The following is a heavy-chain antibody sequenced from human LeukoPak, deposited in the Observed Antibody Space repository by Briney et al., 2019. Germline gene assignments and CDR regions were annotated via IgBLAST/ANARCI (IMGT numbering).Heavy chain of an antibody. CDR3: ARELRQQLAYYFDY. D-gene: IGHD6-13*01. CDR2: IIPIFGTA. V-gene: IGHV1-69*13. Sequence: ASVKVSCKASGGTFSSYAISWVRQAPGQGLEWMGGIIPIFGTANYAQKFQGRVTITADESTSTAYMELSSLRSEDTAVYHCARELRQQLAYYFDYWGQGTLVTVSS. CDR1: GGTFSSYA. J-gene: IGHJ4*02.